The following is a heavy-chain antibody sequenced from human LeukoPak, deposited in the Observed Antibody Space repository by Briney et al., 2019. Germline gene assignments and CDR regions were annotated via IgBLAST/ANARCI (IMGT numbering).Heavy chain of an antibody. CDR1: GFTFSNYW. V-gene: IGHV3-7*01. J-gene: IGHJ3*01. CDR2: IKQDGSEK. D-gene: IGHD1-20*01. Sequence: PGGSLRLSCAASGFTFSNYWMYWVRQAPGKGLEWVANIKQDGSEKYYVDSVKGRFTISRDNAKNSVYLQMNSLRAEDTAVYYCARSITGTDWGQGTMVTVSP. CDR3: ARSITGTD.